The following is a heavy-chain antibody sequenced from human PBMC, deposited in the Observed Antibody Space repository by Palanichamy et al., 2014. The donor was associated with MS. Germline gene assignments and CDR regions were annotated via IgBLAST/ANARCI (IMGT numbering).Heavy chain of an antibody. D-gene: IGHD3-22*01. J-gene: IGHJ4*02. CDR3: AKEDYYDSSGYLLFDY. CDR1: GITFSSYA. Sequence: EVHLLESGGGRWYEPGGPVRLSCAASGITFSSYAMSWVRQAPGKGLEWVSAISGSGGSTYYADSVKGRFTISRDNSKNTLYLQMNSLRAEDTAVYYCAKEDYYDSSGYLLFDYWGLGTLVTVSS. V-gene: IGHV3-23*01. CDR2: ISGSGGST.